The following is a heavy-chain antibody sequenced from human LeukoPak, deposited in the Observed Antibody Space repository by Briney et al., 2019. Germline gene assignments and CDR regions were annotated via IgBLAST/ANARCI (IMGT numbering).Heavy chain of an antibody. V-gene: IGHV4-59*08. CDR3: ARHTESRPFDP. Sequence: GSLRLSCAASEFTISDHYMDWVRQAPGKGLEWVGYIYSSGSTNYNPSLKSRVTISVDTSKNQFSLKLYSVTAADTAVYYCARHTESRPFDPWGQGTLVTVSS. J-gene: IGHJ5*02. CDR2: IYSSGST. D-gene: IGHD4-17*01. CDR1: EFTISDHY.